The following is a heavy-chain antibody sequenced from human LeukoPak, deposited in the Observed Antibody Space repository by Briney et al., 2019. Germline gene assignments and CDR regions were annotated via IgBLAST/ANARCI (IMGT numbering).Heavy chain of an antibody. V-gene: IGHV3-30*04. J-gene: IGHJ4*02. CDR2: ISVDGSAT. CDR1: GFTFHNYA. Sequence: GGSLRLSCAASGFTFHNYAMNWLRQTPDRGLLWVAAISVDGSATNYADSVKGRFTISRDNSKNTLYLQMNNLRPDDTAVYYCARDFGYWGQGTLVTVSS. CDR3: ARDFGY.